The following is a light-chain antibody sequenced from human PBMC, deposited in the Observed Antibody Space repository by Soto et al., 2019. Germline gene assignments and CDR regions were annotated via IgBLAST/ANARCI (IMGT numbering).Light chain of an antibody. CDR1: GSDVGSSNY. CDR2: EVG. J-gene: IGLJ1*01. V-gene: IGLV2-14*01. Sequence: QSALTQPASVSGSPGQSITISCTGTGSDVGSSNYVSWYRQHPGKAPELMIYEVGNRPSGVSNRFSGSKSGNTASLTISGLQAEDEADYYCSSYTTTSTLYVFGTGTKVTVL. CDR3: SSYTTTSTLYV.